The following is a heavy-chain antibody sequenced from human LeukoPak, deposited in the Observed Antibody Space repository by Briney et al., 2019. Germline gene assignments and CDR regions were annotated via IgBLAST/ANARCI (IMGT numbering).Heavy chain of an antibody. Sequence: GGSLRLSCAASGFTVSPNYMSWVRQAPGRGLEWVSLTYSGGSTYYADSVKGRFTISRDNSKNTLYLQMNSLRAEDTAVYYCAKDGVLLWFGEGGQGTLVTVSS. J-gene: IGHJ4*02. D-gene: IGHD3-10*01. CDR2: TYSGGST. V-gene: IGHV3-53*01. CDR3: AKDGVLLWFGE. CDR1: GFTVSPNY.